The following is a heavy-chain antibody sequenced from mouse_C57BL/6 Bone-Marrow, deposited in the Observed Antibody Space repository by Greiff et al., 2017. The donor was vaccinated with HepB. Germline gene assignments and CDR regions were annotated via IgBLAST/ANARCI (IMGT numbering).Heavy chain of an antibody. Sequence: EVQVVESGGDLVKPGGSLKLSCAASGFTFSSYGMSWVRQTPDKRLEWVATISSGGSYTYYPDSVKGRFTISRDNAKNTLYLQMSSLKSEDTAMYYCARLGDDYFDYWGQGTTLTVSS. CDR2: ISSGGSYT. CDR1: GFTFSSYG. V-gene: IGHV5-6*01. D-gene: IGHD3-3*01. J-gene: IGHJ2*01. CDR3: ARLGDDYFDY.